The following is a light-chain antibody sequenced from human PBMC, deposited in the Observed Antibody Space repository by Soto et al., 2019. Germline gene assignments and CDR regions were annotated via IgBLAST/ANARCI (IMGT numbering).Light chain of an antibody. V-gene: IGKV1-5*01. CDR3: QQYNSHWT. CDR2: DAS. J-gene: IGKJ1*01. CDR1: QSISSW. Sequence: DIQMTQSPSTLSASVGDRVTISCRASQSISSWLAWYQQKPGKAPNLLIYDASSLQGGVPSRFSGIGSGTEFTLTISSLPPDDFATYYCQQYNSHWTFGQGTKVEIK.